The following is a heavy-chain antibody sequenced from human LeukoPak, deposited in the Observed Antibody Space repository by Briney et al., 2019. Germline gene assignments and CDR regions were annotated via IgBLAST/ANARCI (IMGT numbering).Heavy chain of an antibody. CDR2: INPNSGGT. D-gene: IGHD6-13*01. Sequence: GASVKVSCKASGYTFTGYYMHWVRQAPGQGLEWIGWINPNSGGTNYAQKFQGRVTMTRDTSISTAYMELSRLRSDDTAVYYCARVFVESLSSSSWYSFDYWGQGTLVTVSS. CDR1: GYTFTGYY. J-gene: IGHJ4*02. CDR3: ARVFVESLSSSSWYSFDY. V-gene: IGHV1-2*02.